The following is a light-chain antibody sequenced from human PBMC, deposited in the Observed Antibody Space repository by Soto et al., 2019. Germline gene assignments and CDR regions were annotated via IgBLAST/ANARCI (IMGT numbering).Light chain of an antibody. CDR2: DVS. CDR3: QHFADSPS. Sequence: IVLTQSPATLSLSPGERATLSCGASQSLNSNFLAWYQKKAGLAPRLLIFDVSVRAPGIPDRFSGSGSGNAFTLTIWXLEPEDSAVYFCQHFADSPSFGGGTAVEIK. J-gene: IGKJ4*01. CDR1: QSLNSNF. V-gene: IGKV3D-20*01.